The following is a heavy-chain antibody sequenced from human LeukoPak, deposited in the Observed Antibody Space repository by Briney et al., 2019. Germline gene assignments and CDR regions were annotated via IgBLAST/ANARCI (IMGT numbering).Heavy chain of an antibody. J-gene: IGHJ3*02. CDR2: ISYDGSNN. CDR1: GFTFSSYA. Sequence: GRSLRLSCAAPGFTFSSYAMHWVRQAPGKGLEWVAVISYDGSNNYYADSVKGRFTISRDNSKNTLYLQMNSLRAEDTAVYYCARLYYDSSGVADAFDIWGQGTMVTVSS. CDR3: ARLYYDSSGVADAFDI. V-gene: IGHV3-30-3*01. D-gene: IGHD3-22*01.